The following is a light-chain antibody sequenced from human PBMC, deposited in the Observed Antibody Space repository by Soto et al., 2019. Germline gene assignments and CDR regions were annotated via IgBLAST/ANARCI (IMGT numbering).Light chain of an antibody. CDR2: WAS. V-gene: IGKV4-1*01. J-gene: IGKJ2*01. Sequence: DIVMTQSPDSRAVSLGERATINCKSSQSVLYSSNNKNYLAWYQQRPGQPPKLLISWASTRESGVPDRFSGSGSGTDFTLTISSLQAEDVAVYYCQQCYSTPQTFGQGTKLEIK. CDR3: QQCYSTPQT. CDR1: QSVLYSSNNKNY.